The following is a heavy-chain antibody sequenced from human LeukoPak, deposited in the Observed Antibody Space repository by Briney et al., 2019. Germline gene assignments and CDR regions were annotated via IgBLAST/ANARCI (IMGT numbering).Heavy chain of an antibody. CDR3: ARADRLQYYYDSSGYYYPNAAFDI. V-gene: IGHV4-34*01. J-gene: IGHJ3*02. CDR1: GGSFSGYY. D-gene: IGHD3-22*01. Sequence: SETLSLTCAVYGGSFSGYYWSWIRQPPGKGLEWIGEINHSGSTNYNPSLKSRVTISVDTSKNQFSLKLSSVTAADTAVYYCARADRLQYYYDSSGYYYPNAAFDIWGQGTMVTVSS. CDR2: INHSGST.